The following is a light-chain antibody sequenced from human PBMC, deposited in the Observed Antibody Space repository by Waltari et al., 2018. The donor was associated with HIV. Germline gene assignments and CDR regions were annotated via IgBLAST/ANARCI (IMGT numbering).Light chain of an antibody. J-gene: IGKJ2*01. Sequence: AIQMTQSPTSLSASVGDRVTITCRASQGTGNDLSWYQQKPGMAPRVLLYWASIPQSGVPERFSGSGSGAHFTLTISSLQAEDLATYYCLQDYSWPYTFGEGTKVEIK. CDR1: QGTGND. CDR2: WAS. CDR3: LQDYSWPYT. V-gene: IGKV1-6*01.